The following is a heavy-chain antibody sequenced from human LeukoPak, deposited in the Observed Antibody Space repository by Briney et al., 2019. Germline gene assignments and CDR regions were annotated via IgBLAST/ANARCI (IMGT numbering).Heavy chain of an antibody. CDR1: GGTFSSYA. J-gene: IGHJ6*02. CDR2: IIPILGIA. V-gene: IGHV1-69*04. D-gene: IGHD5-24*01. Sequence: ASVKVSCKASGGTFSSYAISWVRQAPGQGLEWMGRIIPILGIANYAQKFQGRVTITADKSTSTAYMELSSLRSEDTAVYYCARDREMATIVRYCYYGMDVWGQGTTVTVSS. CDR3: ARDREMATIVRYCYYGMDV.